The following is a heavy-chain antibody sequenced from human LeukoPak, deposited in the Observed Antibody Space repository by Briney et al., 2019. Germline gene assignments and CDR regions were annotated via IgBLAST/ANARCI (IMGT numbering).Heavy chain of an antibody. CDR2: INSIGSST. V-gene: IGHV3-74*01. D-gene: IGHD5-24*01. J-gene: IGHJ6*03. Sequence: GSLRLSCAASGFTFSPYWMHWARQPQGKGLLWVSRINSIGSSTTHADSVKGRFTISRDNAKNTLYLQMNSLRADDTAVYYCAREYEMATIIPTRYYYYMDVWGKGTTVTISS. CDR3: AREYEMATIIPTRYYYYMDV. CDR1: GFTFSPYW.